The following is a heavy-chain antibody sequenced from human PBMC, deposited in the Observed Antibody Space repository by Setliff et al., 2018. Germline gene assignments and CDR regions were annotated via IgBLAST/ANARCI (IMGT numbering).Heavy chain of an antibody. Sequence: ASVKVSCKASGYTLSNSILSWVRQAPGQGLEWMGWISPYTGNTFYAPQFQGRVIMTTDTSTDTAYMELRGLRFDDTAIYYCAKEPAVTMTESIRRSYYDYALDVWGQGTAVTVSS. CDR1: GYTLSNSI. CDR3: AKEPAVTMTESIRRSYYDYALDV. V-gene: IGHV1-18*01. D-gene: IGHD3-22*01. CDR2: ISPYTGNT. J-gene: IGHJ6*02.